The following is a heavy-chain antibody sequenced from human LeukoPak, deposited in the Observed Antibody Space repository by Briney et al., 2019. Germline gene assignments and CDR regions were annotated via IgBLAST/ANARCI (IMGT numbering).Heavy chain of an antibody. CDR3: ARGGGSGWPDLDH. D-gene: IGHD6-19*01. J-gene: IGHJ4*02. CDR1: GFTFSSYG. Sequence: PGGSLRLSCAASGFTFSSYGMSWVRQAPGKGLEWVSVIDSGEMIHYADSVKGRFVISRDNSKNTLYLEMNSLRHEDTAVYYCARGGGSGWPDLDHWGQGTLVTVSS. CDR2: IDSGEMI. V-gene: IGHV3-23*01.